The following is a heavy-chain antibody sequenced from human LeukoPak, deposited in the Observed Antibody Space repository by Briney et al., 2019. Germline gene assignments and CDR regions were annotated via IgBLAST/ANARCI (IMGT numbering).Heavy chain of an antibody. J-gene: IGHJ6*03. D-gene: IGHD1-26*01. V-gene: IGHV3-30*02. CDR3: ANIGSYPPNYYYYMDV. Sequence: GGSLRLSCAASGFTFSSYGMHWVRQAPGKGLEWVAFIRYDGSNKYYADSVKGRFTISRDNSKNTLYLQMNSLRAEDTAVYYCANIGSYPPNYYYYMDVWGKGTTVTISS. CDR1: GFTFSSYG. CDR2: IRYDGSNK.